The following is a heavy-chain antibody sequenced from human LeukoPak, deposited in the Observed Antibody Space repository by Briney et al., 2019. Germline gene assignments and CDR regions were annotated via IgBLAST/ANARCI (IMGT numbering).Heavy chain of an antibody. J-gene: IGHJ4*02. CDR3: AKWSRTAVAGPLGYFDY. Sequence: GGSLRLSCAASGFTFNSYAMSWVRQAPGKGLEGVSAISGSGGTTYSADSVKGRFTISRDNSKNTLYVQMNSLRAEDTAVYYCAKWSRTAVAGPLGYFDYWGQGTLVIVSS. D-gene: IGHD6-19*01. CDR2: ISGSGGTT. CDR1: GFTFNSYA. V-gene: IGHV3-23*01.